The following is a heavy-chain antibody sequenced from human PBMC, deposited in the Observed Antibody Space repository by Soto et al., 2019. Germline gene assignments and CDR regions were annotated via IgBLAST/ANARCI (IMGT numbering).Heavy chain of an antibody. D-gene: IGHD6-13*01. Sequence: QVQLVQSGAEVKKPGASVKVSCKASGYTFTSYVISWVRQAPGQGLEWMGWISAYNGNTNYAQKFQGRVTMTTDTSTSTAYMALSRRISDDTAVYYCASYREQMVLYGMDVWGPGTTVTFSS. CDR1: GYTFTSYV. V-gene: IGHV1-18*01. J-gene: IGHJ6*02. CDR3: ASYREQMVLYGMDV. CDR2: ISAYNGNT.